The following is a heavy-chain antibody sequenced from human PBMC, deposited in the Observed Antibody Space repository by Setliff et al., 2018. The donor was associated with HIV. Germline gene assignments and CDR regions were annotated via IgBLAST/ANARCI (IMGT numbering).Heavy chain of an antibody. Sequence: GESLKISCAASGFSLTSYGMHWVRQTPDKGLEWVAFLQHDENNKYYADSVKGRFTISRDTSKNTLFLQMNSLRSEDPAVYYCARELGYSSSSGPFDYWGQGTLVTVSS. D-gene: IGHD6-6*01. CDR3: ARELGYSSSSGPFDY. CDR2: LQHDENNK. CDR1: GFSLTSYG. J-gene: IGHJ4*02. V-gene: IGHV3-30*02.